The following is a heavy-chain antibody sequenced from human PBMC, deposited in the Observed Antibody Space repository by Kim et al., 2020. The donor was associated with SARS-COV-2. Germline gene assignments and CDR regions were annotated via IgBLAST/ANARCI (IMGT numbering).Heavy chain of an antibody. CDR1: GYSFSSYW. J-gene: IGHJ3*02. D-gene: IGHD3-10*01. Sequence: GESLKISCKGSGYSFSSYWIAWVRQMPGKGLEWMGIIYPGDSDTRYSPSFQGQVTISADKSISTAYLKWSSLKASDTAMYYCASWGDGSQNWDAFDIWGQGTMVTVSS. CDR2: IYPGDSDT. V-gene: IGHV5-51*01. CDR3: ASWGDGSQNWDAFDI.